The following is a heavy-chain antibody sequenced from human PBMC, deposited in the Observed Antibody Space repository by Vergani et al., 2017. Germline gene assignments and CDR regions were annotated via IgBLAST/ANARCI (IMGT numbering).Heavy chain of an antibody. D-gene: IGHD4-17*01. CDR2: IYYSGST. V-gene: IGHV4-31*03. CDR3: ATKGGYGDYYYFDY. CDR1: GGSISSGGYY. J-gene: IGHJ4*02. Sequence: QVQLQESGPGLVKPSQTLSLTCTVSGGSISSGGYYWNWIRQHPGKGLEWIGYIYYSGSTYYNPSLKSRVTISVDTSKNQFSLKLSSVTAADTAVYYCATKGGYGDYYYFDYWGQGTLVTVSS.